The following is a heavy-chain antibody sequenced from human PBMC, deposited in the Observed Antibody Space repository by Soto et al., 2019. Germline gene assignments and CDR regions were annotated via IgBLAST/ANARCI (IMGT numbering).Heavy chain of an antibody. CDR1: GFTFNYYW. CDR2: IHSDGSTP. J-gene: IGHJ3*01. D-gene: IGHD4-17*01. Sequence: EVQLVESEGGLVQRGGSLRLSCAASGFTFNYYWMHWVRQAPGQGLVWVSHIHSDGSTPTYAYSVKGRFTISRDNPKNTLYLQMNSLRAEDTAVYYCVRCDKGGFDLWGQGTTVTVSS. CDR3: VRCDKGGFDL. V-gene: IGHV3-74*01.